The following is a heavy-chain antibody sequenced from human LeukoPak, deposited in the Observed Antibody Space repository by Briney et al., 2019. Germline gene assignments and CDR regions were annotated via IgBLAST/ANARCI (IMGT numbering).Heavy chain of an antibody. D-gene: IGHD1-26*01. CDR1: GFTFRSFS. CDR2: ISYDGSNK. Sequence: GGSLRLSCAASGFTFRSFSMNWVRQAPGKGLEWVAVISYDGSNKYYADSVKGRFTISRDNSKNTLYLQINSLRAEDTAVYYCARGYSGSYLLAPFDYWGQGTLVTVS. J-gene: IGHJ4*02. V-gene: IGHV3-30-3*01. CDR3: ARGYSGSYLLAPFDY.